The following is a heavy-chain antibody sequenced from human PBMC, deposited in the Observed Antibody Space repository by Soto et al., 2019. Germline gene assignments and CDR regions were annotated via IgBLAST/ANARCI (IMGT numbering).Heavy chain of an antibody. Sequence: SETLSLTCTVSGGSISSYYWSWIRQPPGKGLEWIGYIYYSGSTNYNPSLKSRVTISVDTSKNQFSLKLSSVTAADTAVYYCARGRDLGSYYSYFDYWGQGTLVTVSS. CDR2: IYYSGST. D-gene: IGHD1-26*01. J-gene: IGHJ4*02. CDR3: ARGRDLGSYYSYFDY. V-gene: IGHV4-59*01. CDR1: GGSISSYY.